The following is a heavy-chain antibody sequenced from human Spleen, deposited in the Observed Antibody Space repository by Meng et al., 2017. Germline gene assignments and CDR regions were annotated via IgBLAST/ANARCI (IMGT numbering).Heavy chain of an antibody. J-gene: IGHJ4*02. D-gene: IGHD4-23*01. V-gene: IGHV4-59*12. Sequence: SETLSLTCTVSGGSISTYYWNWIRQPPGKGLEWIGFIYHNGDTNYNPSLKSRVTISVDTSKNQFSLKLVSVTAADTAMYYCARGIKYGNSQYYFDYWGQGTLVTVSS. CDR2: IYHNGDT. CDR3: ARGIKYGNSQYYFDY. CDR1: GGSISTYY.